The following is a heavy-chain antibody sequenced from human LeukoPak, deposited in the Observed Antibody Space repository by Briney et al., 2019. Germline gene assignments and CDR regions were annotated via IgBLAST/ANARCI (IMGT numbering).Heavy chain of an antibody. V-gene: IGHV4-61*02. Sequence: NPSETLSLTCTVSGGSISSGSYYWSWIRQPAGKGLEWIGRIYTSGNTNYNPSLQSRVTISVDTSKNQFSLKLRSVTAADTAVYFCARESSFEPGIVDYWGQGTLVTVSS. J-gene: IGHJ4*02. CDR2: IYTSGNT. CDR1: GGSISSGSYY. CDR3: ARESSFEPGIVDY. D-gene: IGHD1-26*01.